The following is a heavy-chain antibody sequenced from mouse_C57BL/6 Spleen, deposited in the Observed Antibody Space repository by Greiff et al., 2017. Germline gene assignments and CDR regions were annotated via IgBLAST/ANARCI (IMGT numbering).Heavy chain of an antibody. CDR2: IYPGSGST. V-gene: IGHV1-55*01. CDR3: ARTPHYYGSSYSYWYFDV. J-gene: IGHJ1*03. D-gene: IGHD1-1*01. Sequence: VKLQQPGAELVKPGASVKMSCKASGYTFTSYWITWVKQRPGQGLEWIGDIYPGSGSTNYNEKFKSKATLTVDTSSSTAYMQLSSLTSEDSAVYYCARTPHYYGSSYSYWYFDVWGTGTTVTVSS. CDR1: GYTFTSYW.